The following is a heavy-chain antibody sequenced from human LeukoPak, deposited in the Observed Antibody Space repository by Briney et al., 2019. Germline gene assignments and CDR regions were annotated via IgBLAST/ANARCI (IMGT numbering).Heavy chain of an antibody. CDR3: ARLVPHITMIVPSGYFDY. Sequence: GESLKISCKGSGYSFTSYWIGWVRQMPGKGLEWMGIVYPGDSDTRYSPSFQGQVTISADKSISTAYLQWSSLKASDTAMYYCARLVPHITMIVPSGYFDYWGQGTLVTVSS. J-gene: IGHJ4*02. CDR1: GYSFTSYW. V-gene: IGHV5-51*01. CDR2: VYPGDSDT. D-gene: IGHD3-22*01.